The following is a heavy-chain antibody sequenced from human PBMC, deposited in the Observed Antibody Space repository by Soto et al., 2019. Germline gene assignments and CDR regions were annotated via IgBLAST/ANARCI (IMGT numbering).Heavy chain of an antibody. Sequence: QVQLVQSGAEVKKPGASVKVSCKASGYTFTSYGISWVRQAPGQGLEWMGWISAYNGNTNYAQKLQGRVTRTTDKPTSTAYMELRSLRSDDTAVYYCAREVVVVNTPGYNWFDPWGQGTLVTVSS. J-gene: IGHJ5*02. D-gene: IGHD3-22*01. CDR3: AREVVVVNTPGYNWFDP. CDR1: GYTFTSYG. V-gene: IGHV1-18*01. CDR2: ISAYNGNT.